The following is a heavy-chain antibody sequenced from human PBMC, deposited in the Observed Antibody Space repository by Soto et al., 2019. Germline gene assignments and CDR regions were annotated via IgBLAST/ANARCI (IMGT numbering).Heavy chain of an antibody. D-gene: IGHD3-10*01. CDR3: AKSRGSGSYYNPYDAFDI. Sequence: PGGSLSLSCAASGFTFNSCAMSWVRQAPGKGLEWVSTISGSGGGTYYADSVKGRFTISRDNSKNTLYLQMNSLRAEDTAVYYCAKSRGSGSYYNPYDAFDICGQGTMVTVSS. J-gene: IGHJ3*02. CDR1: GFTFNSCA. V-gene: IGHV3-23*01. CDR2: ISGSGGGT.